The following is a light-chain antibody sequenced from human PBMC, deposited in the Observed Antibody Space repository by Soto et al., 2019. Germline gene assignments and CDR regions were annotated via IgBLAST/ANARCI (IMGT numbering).Light chain of an antibody. J-gene: IGKJ5*01. Sequence: DIQMTQSPSSLSAAIGDRVTITSRASQSIKNYLNWYQHKPGAAHKLLIFGASNLESGVPSRFSGSGSGTEFTLSMSSLQPEDFATYYCQQGYSTTPITFGQGTRLETK. V-gene: IGKV1-39*01. CDR1: QSIKNY. CDR2: GAS. CDR3: QQGYSTTPIT.